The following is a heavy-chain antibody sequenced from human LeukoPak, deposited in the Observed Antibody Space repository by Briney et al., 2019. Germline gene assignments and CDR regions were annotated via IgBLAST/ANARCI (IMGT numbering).Heavy chain of an antibody. Sequence: SETLSLTCTVSGGSMTNYFWNWIRQSPGKGLEWIAYIYKNERVKYNPSLKSRVSTSVDTSKNQFSLRLNSVTAADTAVYFCARASFNSYGIDGFDCWGQGTLVTVSS. CDR3: ARASFNSYGIDGFDC. D-gene: IGHD5-18*01. V-gene: IGHV4-59*01. CDR1: GGSMTNYF. CDR2: IYKNERV. J-gene: IGHJ4*02.